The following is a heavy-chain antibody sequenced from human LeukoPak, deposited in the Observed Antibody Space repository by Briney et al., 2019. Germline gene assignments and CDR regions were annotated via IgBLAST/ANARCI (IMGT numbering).Heavy chain of an antibody. D-gene: IGHD2-2*01. V-gene: IGHV1-18*01. Sequence: ASVKVSCKASGYTFTSYGISWVRQAPGQGLEWMGWISAYNGNTNYAQKLQGRVTMTTDTSTCTAYMELRSLGSDDTAVYYCARDFELGCSSTSCFPDYWGQGTLVTVSS. J-gene: IGHJ4*02. CDR3: ARDFELGCSSTSCFPDY. CDR1: GYTFTSYG. CDR2: ISAYNGNT.